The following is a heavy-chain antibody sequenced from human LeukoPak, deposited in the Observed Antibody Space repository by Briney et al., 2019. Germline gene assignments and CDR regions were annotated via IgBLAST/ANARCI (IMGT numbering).Heavy chain of an antibody. CDR3: ARVRDSSGWYPFDYFDY. Sequence: GGSLRLSCAASGFTFSSYAMHWVRQAPGKGLEWVAVISYDGSNKYYADSVKGRFTISRDNSKNTLYPQMNSLRAEDTAVYYCARVRDSSGWYPFDYFDYWGQGTLVTVSS. J-gene: IGHJ4*02. CDR2: ISYDGSNK. D-gene: IGHD6-19*01. V-gene: IGHV3-30-3*01. CDR1: GFTFSSYA.